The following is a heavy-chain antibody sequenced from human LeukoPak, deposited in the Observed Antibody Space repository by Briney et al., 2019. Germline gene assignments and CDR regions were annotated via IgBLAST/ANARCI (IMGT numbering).Heavy chain of an antibody. CDR1: GYNFTTYW. J-gene: IGHJ4*02. Sequence: GESLKISCRASGYNFTTYWIGWVRQMPGKGLEYMGIIYPRDSQIRYSPSFQGQVTISADKSISTAYLQWSSLKASDTAMYYCARGPPWDFWGQGALVTVSS. CDR3: ARGPPWDF. CDR2: IYPRDSQI. V-gene: IGHV5-51*01.